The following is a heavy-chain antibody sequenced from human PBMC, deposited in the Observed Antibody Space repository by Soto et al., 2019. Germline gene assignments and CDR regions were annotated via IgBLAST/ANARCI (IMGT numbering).Heavy chain of an antibody. CDR2: IDNGGNT. CDR3: VKRSLLLAPT. V-gene: IGHV4-39*01. CDR1: GRTFSINADF. Sequence: LSLTCTVSGRTFSINADFWYLAWIRQPPGKGLEWIGSIDNGGNTYYNPPLKSRVIISADTSKNQFSLSLNSVTAADTAVYYCVKRSLLLAPTWGQGILVTVS. J-gene: IGHJ4*02. D-gene: IGHD3-16*01.